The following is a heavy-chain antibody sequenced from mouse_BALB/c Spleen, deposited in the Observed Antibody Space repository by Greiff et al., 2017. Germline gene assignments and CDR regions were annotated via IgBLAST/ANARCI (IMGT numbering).Heavy chain of an antibody. CDR1: GFTFSDYY. J-gene: IGHJ1*01. D-gene: IGHD2-4*01. CDR2: ISDGGSYT. CDR3: AREWYDYEQYFDV. V-gene: IGHV5-4*02. Sequence: EVHLVESGGGLVKPGGSLKLSCAASGFTFSDYYMYWVRQTPEKRLEWVATISDGGSYTYYPDSVKGRFTISRDNAKNNLYLQMSSLKSEDTAMYYCAREWYDYEQYFDVWGAGTTVTVSS.